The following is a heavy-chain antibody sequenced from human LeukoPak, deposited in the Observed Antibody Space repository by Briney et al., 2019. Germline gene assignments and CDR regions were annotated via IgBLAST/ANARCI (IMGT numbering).Heavy chain of an antibody. CDR1: GFTFGSYE. V-gene: IGHV3-48*03. Sequence: GGSLRLSCGASGFTFGSYEMNWVRQAPGKGLEWVSYISSSGSTIYSAASVKGQFTISRDNANNSLYLQMNSLRAEDTDVYYCARREYARGGDFDYWGQGTLVTVAA. D-gene: IGHD2-2*01. CDR3: ARREYARGGDFDY. J-gene: IGHJ4*02. CDR2: ISSSGSTI.